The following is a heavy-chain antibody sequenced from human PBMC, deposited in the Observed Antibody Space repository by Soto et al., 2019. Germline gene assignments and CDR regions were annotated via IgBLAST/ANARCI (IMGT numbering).Heavy chain of an antibody. D-gene: IGHD3-22*01. V-gene: IGHV1-46*01. CDR1: GYTFTSYY. CDR3: ATAMIVVVIDYYYYGMDV. J-gene: IGHJ6*02. CDR2: INPSGGST. Sequence: QVQLVQSGAEVKKPGASVKVSCKASGYTFTSYYMHWVRQAPGQGLEWMGIINPSGGSTSYAQKFQGRVTMTRDTSTSTVYMELSSLRSEDTAVYYCATAMIVVVIDYYYYGMDVWGQGTTVTVSS.